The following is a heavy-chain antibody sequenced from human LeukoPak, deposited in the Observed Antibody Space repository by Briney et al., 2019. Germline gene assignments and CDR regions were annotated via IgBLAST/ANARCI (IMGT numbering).Heavy chain of an antibody. CDR1: GGSFSGYY. V-gene: IGHV4-30-2*01. J-gene: IGHJ4*02. Sequence: SETLSLTCAVYGGSFSGYYWSWIRQPPGKGLEWIGYIYHSGSTYYNPSLKSRVTISVDRSKNQFSLKLSSVTAADTAVYYCARDNLSSGYYYIDYWGQGTLVTVSS. D-gene: IGHD3-22*01. CDR2: IYHSGST. CDR3: ARDNLSSGYYYIDY.